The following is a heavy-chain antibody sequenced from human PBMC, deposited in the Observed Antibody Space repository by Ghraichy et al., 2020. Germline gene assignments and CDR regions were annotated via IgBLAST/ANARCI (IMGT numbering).Heavy chain of an antibody. Sequence: SQTLSLTCAISGDSVSNDNVAWNWIRQSPSRGLEWLGRTYFRSQWNYDYALSVKGRLTIEPDTSKNQFSLQLKSVTPEDTALYYCARDSADSWSLWYFDVWGRGILVTVSS. V-gene: IGHV6-1*01. CDR2: TYFRSQWNY. CDR3: ARDSADSWSLWYFDV. J-gene: IGHJ2*01. D-gene: IGHD6-13*01. CDR1: GDSVSNDNVA.